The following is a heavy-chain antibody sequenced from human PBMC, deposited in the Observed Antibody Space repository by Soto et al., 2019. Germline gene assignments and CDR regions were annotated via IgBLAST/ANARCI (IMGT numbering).Heavy chain of an antibody. D-gene: IGHD3-22*01. CDR1: GFTFSSYG. CDR3: AKDLGSSGSLDY. V-gene: IGHV3-30*18. J-gene: IGHJ4*02. CDR2: ISYDGSNT. Sequence: GGSLRLSCAASGFTFSSYGMHWVRQAPGKGLEWVAVISYDGSNTYYADSVKGRFTISRDNSKNTRYLQMNSLRAEDTAVYYCAKDLGSSGSLDYWGQGTLVTVSS.